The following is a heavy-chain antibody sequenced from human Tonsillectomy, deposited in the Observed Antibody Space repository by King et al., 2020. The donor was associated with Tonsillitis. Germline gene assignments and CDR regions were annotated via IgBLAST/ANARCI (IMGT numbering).Heavy chain of an antibody. Sequence: QLVQSGGGVVQPGRSLRLSCAASGFTFSSYAMHWVRQAPGKGLEWVAVISYDGSNRYYADSVKGRFTISRDNSKNTLYLQMISLRAEDTAVYYCARDLDYYDSSGYFYYWGQGRLVTVSS. J-gene: IGHJ4*02. CDR3: ARDLDYYDSSGYFYY. D-gene: IGHD3-22*01. CDR2: ISYDGSNR. V-gene: IGHV3-30*04. CDR1: GFTFSSYA.